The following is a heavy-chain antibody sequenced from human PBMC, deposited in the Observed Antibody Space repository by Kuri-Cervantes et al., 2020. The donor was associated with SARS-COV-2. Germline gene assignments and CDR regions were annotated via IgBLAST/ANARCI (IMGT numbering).Heavy chain of an antibody. V-gene: IGHV1-46*01. CDR2: INPNSGST. CDR3: ARGVQLWFQGNYYYYYMDV. Sequence: ASVKVSCKASGYTFTGYYMHWVRQAPGQGLEWMGWINPNSGSTSYAQKFQGRVTMTRDTSTSTVYMELSSLRSEDTAVYYCARGVQLWFQGNYYYYYMDVWGKGTTVTVSS. J-gene: IGHJ6*03. CDR1: GYTFTGYY. D-gene: IGHD5-18*01.